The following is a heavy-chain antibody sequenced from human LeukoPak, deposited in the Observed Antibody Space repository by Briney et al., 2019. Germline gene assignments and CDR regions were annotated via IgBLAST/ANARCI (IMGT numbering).Heavy chain of an antibody. CDR2: MNPNSGNT. CDR1: GYTFTSYD. V-gene: IGHV1-8*01. J-gene: IGHJ6*03. Sequence: ASVKVSCKASGYTFTSYDINWVRQATGQGLEWMGWMNPNSGNTGYAQKFQGRVTMTRNTSISTAYMELSSLRSEDTAVYYCARGPPRLLRYFDWLSSSYYYYYMDVWGKGTTVTVSS. CDR3: ARGPPRLLRYFDWLSSSYYYYYMDV. D-gene: IGHD3-9*01.